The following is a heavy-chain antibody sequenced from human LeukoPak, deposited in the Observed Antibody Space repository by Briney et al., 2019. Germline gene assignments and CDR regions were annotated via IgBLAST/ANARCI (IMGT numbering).Heavy chain of an antibody. V-gene: IGHV3-21*01. D-gene: IGHD4-17*01. CDR3: ARPLDYGDPNVYYYYGLDV. Sequence: GGSLRLSCAASGFTFGSYSMNWVRQAPGKGLEWVSSISSSSSNIYYADSVRGRFTISRDNAKNSLYLQMNSLRAEDTALYYCARPLDYGDPNVYYYYGLDVWGQGTTVTVSS. CDR1: GFTFGSYS. J-gene: IGHJ6*02. CDR2: ISSSSSNI.